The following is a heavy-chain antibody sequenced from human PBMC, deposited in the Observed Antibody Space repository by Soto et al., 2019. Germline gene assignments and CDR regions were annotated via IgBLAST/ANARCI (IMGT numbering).Heavy chain of an antibody. J-gene: IGHJ3*02. V-gene: IGHV1-3*01. CDR1: GYTFTSYA. D-gene: IGHD3-22*01. Sequence: GASVKVSCKASGYTFTSYAMHWVRQAPGQRLEWMGWINAGNGNTKYSQKFQGRVTITRDTSASTAYMELSSLRSEDTAVYYCASDYYDSSGYLYDAFDIWGQGTMVTVSS. CDR3: ASDYYDSSGYLYDAFDI. CDR2: INAGNGNT.